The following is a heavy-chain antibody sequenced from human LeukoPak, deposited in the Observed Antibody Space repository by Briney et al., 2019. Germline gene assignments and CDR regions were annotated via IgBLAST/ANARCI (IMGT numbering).Heavy chain of an antibody. CDR2: ISSSSSTI. D-gene: IGHD3-10*02. J-gene: IGHJ6*04. Sequence: GGSLRLSCAASGFTFSSYSMNWVRQAPGKGLEWISYISSSSSTIYYADSVKGRFTISRDNAKNSLYLQMNSLRAEDTAVYYCAELGITMIGGVWGKGTTVTISS. CDR1: GFTFSSYS. CDR3: AELGITMIGGV. V-gene: IGHV3-48*04.